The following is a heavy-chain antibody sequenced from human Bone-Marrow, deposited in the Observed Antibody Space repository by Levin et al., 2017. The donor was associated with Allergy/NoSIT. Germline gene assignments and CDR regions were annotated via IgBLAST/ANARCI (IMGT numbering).Heavy chain of an antibody. CDR1: GASISNRNYY. CDR3: ARQVYGSDSYNWFDP. J-gene: IGHJ5*02. Sequence: KPPETLSLTCTVSGASISNRNYYWGWIRQPPGKGLEWLGSIHYSGNTYNNPSLKTRVTMSVDTSANQFSLRMTSVTAADTAVYYCARQVYGSDSYNWFDPWGQGTLVTVSS. V-gene: IGHV4-39*01. D-gene: IGHD3-10*01. CDR2: IHYSGNT.